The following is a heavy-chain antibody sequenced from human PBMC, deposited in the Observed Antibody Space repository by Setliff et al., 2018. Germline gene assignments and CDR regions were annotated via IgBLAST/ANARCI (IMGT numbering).Heavy chain of an antibody. CDR2: INPKSGGT. Sequence: ASVKVSCKASGYSFTDYYMYWVRQVPGRGLEWMGWINPKSGGTRYAQKFQGRVTMTRDTSISTAYMELSSLRSDDTAVYYCARDGISWLMWFDPWGQGTLVTVSS. CDR1: GYSFTDYY. V-gene: IGHV1-2*02. J-gene: IGHJ5*02. D-gene: IGHD3-16*01. CDR3: ARDGISWLMWFDP.